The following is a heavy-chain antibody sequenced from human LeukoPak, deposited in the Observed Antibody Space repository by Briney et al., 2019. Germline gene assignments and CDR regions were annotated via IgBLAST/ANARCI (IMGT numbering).Heavy chain of an antibody. CDR1: RGSISSYY. J-gene: IGHJ3*02. CDR2: IYYSGST. CDR3: ARGPYSYDSSGAFGI. Sequence: SETLSLTCTVCRGSISSYYWNWLRQPPGKGLEGIGYIYYSGSTNYNPSLKSRVTISVDTSNNQFSLKLSSVTAADTAVYFCARGPYSYDSSGAFGIWGQGTMVTVSS. D-gene: IGHD3-22*01. V-gene: IGHV4-59*12.